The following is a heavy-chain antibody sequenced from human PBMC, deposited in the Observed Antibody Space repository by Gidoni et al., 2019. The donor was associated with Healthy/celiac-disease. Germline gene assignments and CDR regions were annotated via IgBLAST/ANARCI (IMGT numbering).Heavy chain of an antibody. D-gene: IGHD2-15*01. CDR2: IYYSGST. Sequence: VKPSQTLSLTCTVSGGSISSGDYYWSWIRQPPGKGLEWIGYIYYSGSTYYNPSLKSRVTISVDTSKNQFSLKLSSVTAADTAVYYCARFYCSGGSCYSYNWFDPWGQGTLVTVSS. J-gene: IGHJ5*02. CDR3: ARFYCSGGSCYSYNWFDP. CDR1: GGSISSGDYY. V-gene: IGHV4-30-4*01.